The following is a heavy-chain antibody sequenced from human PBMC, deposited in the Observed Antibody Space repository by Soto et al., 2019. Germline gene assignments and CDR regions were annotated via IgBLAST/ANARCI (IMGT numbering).Heavy chain of an antibody. D-gene: IGHD3-16*01. CDR2: ITPLYGTK. V-gene: IGHV1-69*12. CDR3: ARGQTLNPFYP. Sequence: QVQLVQSGPEVKEPGSSVKVSCKTSGGTFSSYSLNWVRQAPGQGLEWMGVITPLYGTKNYAQRFRGRVTVAAHESTSTVFMELTRATSDDTAVYFCARGQTLNPFYPCSQGTLVTVSS. CDR1: GGTFSSYS. J-gene: IGHJ5*02.